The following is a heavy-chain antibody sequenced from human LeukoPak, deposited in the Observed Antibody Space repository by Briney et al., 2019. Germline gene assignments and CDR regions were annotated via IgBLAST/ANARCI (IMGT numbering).Heavy chain of an antibody. D-gene: IGHD1-26*01. CDR2: INPNSGGT. Sequence: ASVKVSCKASGYTFNGYYMHWVRQAPGQGLEWMGWINPNSGGTNYAQKFQGRVTMTRDTSISTAYMELSRLRSDDTAVYYCARGIVGATTNDYWGQGTLVTVSS. V-gene: IGHV1-2*02. CDR3: ARGIVGATTNDY. J-gene: IGHJ4*02. CDR1: GYTFNGYY.